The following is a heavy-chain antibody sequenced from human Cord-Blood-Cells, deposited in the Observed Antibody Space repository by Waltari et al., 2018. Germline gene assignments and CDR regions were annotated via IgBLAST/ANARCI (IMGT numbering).Heavy chain of an antibody. J-gene: IGHJ5*02. CDR1: GGSISRGGYS. Sequence: QLQLQESGSGLVKPSQTLSLTCAVSGGSISRGGYSWGWIRQPPGKGLEWIGYLFPMGGTNTNPSLKSRFTRSVDRAKNQFSLKRSSVTAADTAVYYWAREILRFWEWFGWFDPWGQGTLVTVSS. CDR3: AREILRFWEWFGWFDP. V-gene: IGHV4-30-2*01. D-gene: IGHD3-3*01. CDR2: LFPMGGT.